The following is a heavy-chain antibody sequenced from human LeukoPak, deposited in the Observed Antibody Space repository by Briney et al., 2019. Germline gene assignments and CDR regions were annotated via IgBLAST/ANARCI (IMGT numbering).Heavy chain of an antibody. CDR2: IYYSGST. CDR1: GDSISSSSYY. Sequence: SETLSLTCTVSGDSISSSSYYWGWIRQPPGKGLEWIGSIYYSGSTYYNPSLKSRVTISVDTSKNQFSLKLSSVTAADTAKYYCATDKGPYSGSWYPNWFDPWGQGTLVSVSS. D-gene: IGHD6-13*01. V-gene: IGHV4-39*07. J-gene: IGHJ5*02. CDR3: ATDKGPYSGSWYPNWFDP.